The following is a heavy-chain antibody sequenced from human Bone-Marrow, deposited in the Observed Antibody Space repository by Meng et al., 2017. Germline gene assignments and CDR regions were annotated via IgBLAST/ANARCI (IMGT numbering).Heavy chain of an antibody. CDR1: GFTVSSNY. CDR3: ARENTIFGAYFDY. Sequence: GGSLRLSCAASGFTVSSNYMSWVHQAPGKGLEWVSVIYSGGSTYYADSVKGRFTISRDNSKNTLYLQMNSLRAEDTAVYYCARENTIFGAYFDYWGQGTLVTVSS. D-gene: IGHD3-3*01. CDR2: IYSGGST. J-gene: IGHJ4*02. V-gene: IGHV3-66*02.